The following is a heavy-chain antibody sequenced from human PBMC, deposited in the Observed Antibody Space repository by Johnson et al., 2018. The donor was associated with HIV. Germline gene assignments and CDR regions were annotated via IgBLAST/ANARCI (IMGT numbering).Heavy chain of an antibody. V-gene: IGHV3-33*06. J-gene: IGHJ3*02. Sequence: QVQLVESGGGVVQPGRSLRLSCAASGFTFSSYGMHWVRQAPGKGLEWVAVIWYDGSNKYYADSVKGRFTISRDNSKNTLYLQMNSLRAEDTAVYYCAKFVGAGSYDAFDSWGQGTMVTVSS. D-gene: IGHD1-26*01. CDR1: GFTFSSYG. CDR2: IWYDGSNK. CDR3: AKFVGAGSYDAFDS.